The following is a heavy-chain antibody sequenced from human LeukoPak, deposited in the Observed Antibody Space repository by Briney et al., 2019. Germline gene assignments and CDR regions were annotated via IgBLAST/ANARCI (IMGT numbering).Heavy chain of an antibody. CDR1: GFTFSSYW. D-gene: IGHD6-13*01. Sequence: SGGSLRLSCTASGFTFSSYWMSWVRQAPGKGLQWVANIKQDGSEKYYVDSVKGRFTISRDNAKNSLSLQMNSLRAEDTAVYYCAKARAAGLRYYFDYWGQGTLVTVSS. J-gene: IGHJ4*02. CDR2: IKQDGSEK. V-gene: IGHV3-7*03. CDR3: AKARAAGLRYYFDY.